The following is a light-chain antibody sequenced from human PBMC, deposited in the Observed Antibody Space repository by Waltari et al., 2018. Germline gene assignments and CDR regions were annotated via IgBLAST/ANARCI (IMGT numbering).Light chain of an antibody. V-gene: IGKV3-20*01. CDR1: QSVSNNY. Sequence: EIVLTQSPGTLSLSPGERATLSCRASQSVSNNYLAWYQQKPGQAPRLLMYGASTRATGIPDRFSGSGSGTDFTLAITRLESEDFAVYYCQQYDSSPSTFGGGTKVEIK. CDR3: QQYDSSPST. J-gene: IGKJ4*01. CDR2: GAS.